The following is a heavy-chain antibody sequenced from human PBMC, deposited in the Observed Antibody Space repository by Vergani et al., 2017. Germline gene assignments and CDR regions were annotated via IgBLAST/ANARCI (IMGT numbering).Heavy chain of an antibody. CDR2: ISSRSSYT. J-gene: IGHJ4*02. D-gene: IGHD3-10*01. CDR3: ARDLTSMVRGAIAGY. V-gene: IGHV3-11*05. Sequence: VQLLESGGGLVQPGGSLRLSCAASGFTFSSYAMSWIRQAPGKGLEWVSYISSRSSYTNYADSLKGRFTISRDNAKNSLYLQMNSLRAEDTAVYYCARDLTSMVRGAIAGYWGQGTLVTVSS. CDR1: GFTFSSYA.